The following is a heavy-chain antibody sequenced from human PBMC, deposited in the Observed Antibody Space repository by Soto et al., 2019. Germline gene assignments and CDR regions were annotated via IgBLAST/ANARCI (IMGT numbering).Heavy chain of an antibody. CDR1: GYTFTGYY. J-gene: IGHJ3*02. CDR3: AREEYDFWSGWGNGAFDI. CDR2: INPNSGGT. D-gene: IGHD3-3*01. Sequence: QVQLVQSGAEVKKPGASVKVSCKASGYTFTGYYMHWVRQAPGQGLEWMGWINPNSGGTNYAQKFRGWVTMTRDTSISTAYMELSRLRSDDTAVYYCAREEYDFWSGWGNGAFDIWGQGTMVTVSS. V-gene: IGHV1-2*04.